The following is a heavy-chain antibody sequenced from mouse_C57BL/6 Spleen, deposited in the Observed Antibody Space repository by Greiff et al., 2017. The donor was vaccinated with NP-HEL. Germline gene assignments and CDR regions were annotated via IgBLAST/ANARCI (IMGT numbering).Heavy chain of an antibody. J-gene: IGHJ1*03. Sequence: QVQLQQPGAELVKPGASVKLSCKASGYTFTSYWMHWVKQRPGQGLEWIGMIHPNSGSTNYNEKFKSKATLTVDKSSSTAYMQLSSLTSEDSAVYYCARLGLTGYWYFDVWGTGTTVTVSS. V-gene: IGHV1-64*01. CDR3: ARLGLTGYWYFDV. CDR2: IHPNSGST. CDR1: GYTFTSYW. D-gene: IGHD2-13*01.